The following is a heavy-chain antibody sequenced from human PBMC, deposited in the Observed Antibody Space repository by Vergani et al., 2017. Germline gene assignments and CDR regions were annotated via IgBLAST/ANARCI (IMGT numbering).Heavy chain of an antibody. D-gene: IGHD2-2*01. CDR1: GYIFNSYY. CDR2: IIPIFGTA. V-gene: IGHV1-69*01. CDR3: ARDGRYCSSTSCYAMGAFDI. J-gene: IGHJ3*02. Sequence: QVQLVQSGAAVKKPGASVKLSCKSSGYIFNSYYIHWVRQAPGQGLEWMGGIIPIFGTANYAQKFQGRVTITADESTSTAYMELSSLRSEDTAVYYCARDGRYCSSTSCYAMGAFDIWGQGTMVTVSS.